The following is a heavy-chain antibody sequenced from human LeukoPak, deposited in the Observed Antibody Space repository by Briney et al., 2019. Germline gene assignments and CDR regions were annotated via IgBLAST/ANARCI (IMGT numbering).Heavy chain of an antibody. Sequence: GGSLRLSCAASRFTFSSYVMSWVRQAPGKGLEWVSTISGSGDYTYYADSVKGRFTISRDNSKNTLYLQMNSLRAEDTAIYYCAKVTYGSGTYGAFDLWGQGTLVTVSS. CDR3: AKVTYGSGTYGAFDL. CDR1: RFTFSSYV. CDR2: ISGSGDYT. J-gene: IGHJ4*02. D-gene: IGHD3-10*01. V-gene: IGHV3-23*01.